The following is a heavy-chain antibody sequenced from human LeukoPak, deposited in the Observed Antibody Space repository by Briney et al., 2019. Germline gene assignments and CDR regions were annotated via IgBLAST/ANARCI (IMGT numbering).Heavy chain of an antibody. CDR3: ARESSSSSWRSFDY. CDR1: GDSISSYS. D-gene: IGHD6-6*01. Sequence: SETLSLTCTVSGDSISSYSWDWIRQPAGKGLEWIGRIYTSDNSNYNPSLKSRVTMSVDTSKNQFSLELSSVTAADTAVYYCARESSSSSWRSFDYWGQGTLVTVSS. J-gene: IGHJ4*02. CDR2: IYTSDNS. V-gene: IGHV4-4*07.